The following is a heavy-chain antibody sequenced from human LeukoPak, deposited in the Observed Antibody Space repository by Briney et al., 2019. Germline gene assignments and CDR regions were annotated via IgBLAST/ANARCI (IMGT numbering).Heavy chain of an antibody. J-gene: IGHJ5*02. Sequence: ASVKVSCKVSGYTLTELSMHWVRQAPGKGLEWMGGFDPEDGETIYAQKFQGRVTMTEGTSTDTAYMELSSLRSEDTAVYYCIAWFVRIRGFDPWGQGTLVTVSS. CDR2: FDPEDGET. CDR3: IAWFVRIRGFDP. CDR1: GYTLTELS. D-gene: IGHD3-10*01. V-gene: IGHV1-24*01.